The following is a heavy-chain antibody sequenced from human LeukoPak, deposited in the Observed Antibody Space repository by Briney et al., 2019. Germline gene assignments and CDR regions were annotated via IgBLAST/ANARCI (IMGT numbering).Heavy chain of an antibody. Sequence: TGGSLRLSCAASGFTFRSYVMNWIRQSPEKGLEWVSIIHNDGSTYYADSVKGRFTVSRDNSKNTVSLQMDSLRVDDTGIYYCARGFLQLTPYYFDYWGQGALVTVSS. V-gene: IGHV3-66*01. CDR1: GFTFRSYV. CDR3: ARGFLQLTPYYFDY. CDR2: IHNDGST. J-gene: IGHJ4*02. D-gene: IGHD1-1*01.